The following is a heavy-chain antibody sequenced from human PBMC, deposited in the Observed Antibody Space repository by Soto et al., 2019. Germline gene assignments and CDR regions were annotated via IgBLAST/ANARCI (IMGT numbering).Heavy chain of an antibody. Sequence: ASVKVSCKASGYTFTSYAMHWVRQAPGQRLEWMGWINAGNGNTKYSQKFQGRVTITRDTSASTAYMELSSLRSEDTAVYYCARDREQLVRGYYYYMDVWGKGTTVTVSS. V-gene: IGHV1-3*01. J-gene: IGHJ6*03. CDR1: GYTFTSYA. CDR2: INAGNGNT. D-gene: IGHD6-13*01. CDR3: ARDREQLVRGYYYYMDV.